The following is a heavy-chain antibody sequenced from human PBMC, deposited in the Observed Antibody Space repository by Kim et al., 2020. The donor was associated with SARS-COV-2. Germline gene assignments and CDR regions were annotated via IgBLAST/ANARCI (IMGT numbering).Heavy chain of an antibody. CDR3: ARDLRVGGSSIWDIVATRANAFDI. J-gene: IGHJ3*02. CDR2: IYYSGST. Sequence: SETLSLTCTVSGGSISSSSYYWGWIRQPPGKGLEWIGSIYYSGSTYYNPSLKSRVTISVDTSKNQFSLKLSSVTAADTAVYYCARDLRVGGSSIWDIVATRANAFDIWGQGTMVTVSS. CDR1: GGSISSSSYY. D-gene: IGHD5-12*01. V-gene: IGHV4-39*07.